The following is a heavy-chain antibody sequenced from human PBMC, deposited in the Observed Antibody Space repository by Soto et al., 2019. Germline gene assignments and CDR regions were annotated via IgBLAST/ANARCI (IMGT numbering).Heavy chain of an antibody. J-gene: IGHJ4*02. CDR2: IYYSGST. D-gene: IGHD4-4*01. CDR3: ANLYSNYNDY. CDR1: GGSLRSSSYY. V-gene: IGHV4-39*01. Sequence: QLQLQESGPGLVKPSETLSLTCTVSGGSLRSSSYYWGWIRQPPGKGLEWIGSIYYSGSTYYNPSLKSRGTRSVDTSKNQFSLKRSSVTAADTAVYYCANLYSNYNDYWGQGTLVTVSS.